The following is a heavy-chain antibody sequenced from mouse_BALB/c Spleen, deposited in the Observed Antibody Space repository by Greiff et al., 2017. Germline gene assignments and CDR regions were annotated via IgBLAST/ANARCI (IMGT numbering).Heavy chain of an antibody. Sequence: VQVVESGAELARPGASVKMSCKASGYTFTSYTMHWVKQRPGQGLEWIGYINPSSGYTNYNQKFKDKATLTADKSSSTAYMQLSSLTSEDSAVYYCARLAYFFDYWGQGTTLTVSS. CDR2: INPSSGYT. CDR1: GYTFTSYT. CDR3: ARLAYFFDY. V-gene: IGHV1-4*01. J-gene: IGHJ2*01.